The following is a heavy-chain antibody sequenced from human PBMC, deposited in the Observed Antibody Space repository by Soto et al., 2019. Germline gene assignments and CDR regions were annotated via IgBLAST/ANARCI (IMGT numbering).Heavy chain of an antibody. D-gene: IGHD3-9*01. CDR3: ARVSLYYDILTGYSPSGYYGMDV. Sequence: HPGGSLRLSCAASGFTFSSYDMHWVRQATGKGLEWVSAIGTAGDTYYPGSVKGRFTISRENAKNSLYLQMNSLRAEDTAVYYCARVSLYYDILTGYSPSGYYGMDVWGQGTTVTVSS. CDR1: GFTFSSYD. J-gene: IGHJ6*02. CDR2: IGTAGDT. V-gene: IGHV3-13*01.